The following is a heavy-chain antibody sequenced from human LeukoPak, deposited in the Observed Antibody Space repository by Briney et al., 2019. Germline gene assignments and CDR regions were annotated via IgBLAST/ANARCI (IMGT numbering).Heavy chain of an antibody. CDR3: ARIQVTYYYMDV. Sequence: GGSLRLSCAASGFTVSSNYMSWVRQAPGKGLEWVSVIYSGGNTYYADSVKGRFTISRDNSKNTLYLQMNSLRAEDTAVYYCARIQVTYYYMDVWGKGTTVIVSS. CDR2: IYSGGNT. CDR1: GFTVSSNY. D-gene: IGHD2-21*02. J-gene: IGHJ6*03. V-gene: IGHV3-53*01.